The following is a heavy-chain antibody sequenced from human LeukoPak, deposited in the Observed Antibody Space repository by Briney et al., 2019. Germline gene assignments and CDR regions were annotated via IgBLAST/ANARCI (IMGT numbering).Heavy chain of an antibody. CDR3: ARHYGVATNLFYFDY. CDR2: IYYSGST. J-gene: IGHJ4*02. V-gene: IGHV4-59*08. Sequence: SETLSLTCTVSGGSISSYYWSWIRQPPGKGLEWIGYIYYSGSTNYNPSLKSRVTISVDTSKIHFSLKLNSVTAADTAVYYCARHYGVATNLFYFDYWGQGTLVTVSS. CDR1: GGSISSYY. D-gene: IGHD5-12*01.